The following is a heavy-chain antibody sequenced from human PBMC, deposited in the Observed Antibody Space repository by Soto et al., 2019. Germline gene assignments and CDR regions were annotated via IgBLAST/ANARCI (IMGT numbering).Heavy chain of an antibody. V-gene: IGHV3-23*01. CDR1: GFTFSTYA. D-gene: IGHD6-13*01. CDR2: ISGSGGST. Sequence: PGGSLRLSCAASGFTFSTYAMAWVRQAPGKGLEWVSTISGSGGSTYYADSVKGRFTISRDNSKNTLYLQMNSLRAEDTAVYYCAKDQGSSWYEIDYWGQGTLVTVSS. J-gene: IGHJ4*02. CDR3: AKDQGSSWYEIDY.